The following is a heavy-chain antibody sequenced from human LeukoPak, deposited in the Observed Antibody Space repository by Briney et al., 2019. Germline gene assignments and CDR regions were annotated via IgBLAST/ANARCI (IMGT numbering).Heavy chain of an antibody. CDR3: AMRRVEMATIYAFDI. V-gene: IGHV4-61*02. CDR1: GGSISSGSYY. J-gene: IGHJ3*02. CDR2: VYTSGST. D-gene: IGHD5-24*01. Sequence: SQTLSLTCTVSGGSISSGSYYWSWIRQPAGKGLEWIGRVYTSGSTNYNPSLKSRLTISVDTSKNQFSLKLSSVTAADTAVYYCAMRRVEMATIYAFDIWGQGTMVTVSS.